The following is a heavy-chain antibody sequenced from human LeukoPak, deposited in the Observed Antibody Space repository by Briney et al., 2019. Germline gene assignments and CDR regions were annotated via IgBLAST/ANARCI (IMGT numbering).Heavy chain of an antibody. J-gene: IGHJ4*02. CDR1: GGSFSGYY. CDR2: INHSGST. Sequence: SETLSLTCAVYGGSFSGYYWSWIRQPPGKGLEWIGEINHSGSTNYNPSLKSRVTISVDKSKNHFSVNLSSVTAADTAVYFCARVQYVSGWHSFDYWGQGIPVTVSS. CDR3: ARVQYVSGWHSFDY. V-gene: IGHV4-34*01. D-gene: IGHD6-19*01.